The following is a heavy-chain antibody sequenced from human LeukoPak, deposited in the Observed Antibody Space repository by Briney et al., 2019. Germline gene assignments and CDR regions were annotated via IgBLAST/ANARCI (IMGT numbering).Heavy chain of an antibody. D-gene: IGHD1/OR15-1a*01. CDR2: ISYDGSNK. CDR1: GFTFSSYA. CDR3: ARDPREQGWFDP. J-gene: IGHJ5*02. Sequence: GGSLRLSCAAPGFTFSSYAMHWVRQAPGKGLEWVAVISYDGSNKYYADSVKGRFTISRDNSKNTLYLQMNSLRAEDTAVYYCARDPREQGWFDPWGQGTLVTVSS. V-gene: IGHV3-30*04.